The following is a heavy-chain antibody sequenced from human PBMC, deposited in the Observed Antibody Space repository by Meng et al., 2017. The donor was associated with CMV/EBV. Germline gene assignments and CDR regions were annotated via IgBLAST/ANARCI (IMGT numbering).Heavy chain of an antibody. Sequence: LRLSCTVSGGSISSGGYYWSWIRQHPGKGLEWIGYIYYSGSTYYNPSLKSRVTISVDTSKNQFSLKLSSVTAADTAVYYCARPYCSSTSCYTNWFDPWGQGTLVTVSS. CDR1: GGSISSGGYY. CDR2: IYYSGST. J-gene: IGHJ5*02. V-gene: IGHV4-31*03. D-gene: IGHD2-2*01. CDR3: ARPYCSSTSCYTNWFDP.